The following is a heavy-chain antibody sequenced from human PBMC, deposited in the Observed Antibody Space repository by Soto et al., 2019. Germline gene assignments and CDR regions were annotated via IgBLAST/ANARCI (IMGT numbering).Heavy chain of an antibody. J-gene: IGHJ6*02. CDR1: GYTFTSYG. CDR2: ISGYNGKT. CDR3: ARVRRSSGWELPDYYYYGMDV. D-gene: IGHD1-26*01. Sequence: ASVKVSCKASGYTFTSYGISWVRQAPGQGLEWMGWISGYNGKTNYAQKVQDRVTMTTDTSTSTVYMELRSLRSDDTAVYYCARVRRSSGWELPDYYYYGMDVWGQGTMVTVSS. V-gene: IGHV1-18*01.